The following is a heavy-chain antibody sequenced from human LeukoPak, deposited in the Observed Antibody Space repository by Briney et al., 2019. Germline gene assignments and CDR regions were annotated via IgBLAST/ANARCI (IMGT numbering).Heavy chain of an antibody. CDR2: ISSSGSTM. D-gene: IGHD3-22*01. Sequence: PGGSLRLSCAASRFTFSSYEMNWVRQAPGKGLEWVSYISSSGSTMYYADSVKGRFTISRDNAKNSLYLQLNSLRAEDTAVYYCARAPYYYDSSGYFQHWGQGTLVTVSS. J-gene: IGHJ1*01. CDR3: ARAPYYYDSSGYFQH. V-gene: IGHV3-48*03. CDR1: RFTFSSYE.